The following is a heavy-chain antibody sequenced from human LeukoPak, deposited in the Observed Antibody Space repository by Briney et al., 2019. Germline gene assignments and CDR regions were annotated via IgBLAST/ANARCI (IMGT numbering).Heavy chain of an antibody. CDR2: INPNSGGT. V-gene: IGHV1-2*02. J-gene: IGHJ4*02. D-gene: IGHD3-22*01. Sequence: ASVKVSCKASGYTFTGYHMHWVRQAPGQGLEWMGWINPNSGGTNNAQKFQGRVIMTRDTSISTAYMELSRLRSDDTAVYYCASYYDSSGYQHYFDYWGQGTLVTVSS. CDR3: ASYYDSSGYQHYFDY. CDR1: GYTFTGYH.